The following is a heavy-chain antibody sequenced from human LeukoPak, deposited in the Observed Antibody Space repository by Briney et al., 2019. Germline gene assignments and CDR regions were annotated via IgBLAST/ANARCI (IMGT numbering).Heavy chain of an antibody. CDR3: GTFLDNLERGLDFDY. Sequence: GGSLRLSCAASGFTFSSYWMNWVRQAPGKGLEWVANIKQDGSEKYYVDSVKGRFTISRDNAKNSLYLQMNSLRAEDTAVYYCGTFLDNLERGLDFDYSGQGTLVTVSS. CDR1: GFTFSSYW. CDR2: IKQDGSEK. J-gene: IGHJ4*01. V-gene: IGHV3-7*01. D-gene: IGHD3/OR15-3a*01.